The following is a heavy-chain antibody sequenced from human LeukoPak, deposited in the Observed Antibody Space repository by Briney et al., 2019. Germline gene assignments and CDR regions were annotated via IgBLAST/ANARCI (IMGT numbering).Heavy chain of an antibody. D-gene: IGHD2-15*01. CDR3: ARVYCSGGSCRNWFDP. V-gene: IGHV3-74*01. CDR1: GFTFSSYW. Sequence: GGSLRLSCADSGFTFSSYWMHWVRQAPGKGVAWVSRINSDGSSTSYADSVKGRFTIPRDNAKNTLYLQMNSLRAEDTAVCYCARVYCSGGSCRNWFDPWGQGTLVTVSS. CDR2: INSDGSST. J-gene: IGHJ5*02.